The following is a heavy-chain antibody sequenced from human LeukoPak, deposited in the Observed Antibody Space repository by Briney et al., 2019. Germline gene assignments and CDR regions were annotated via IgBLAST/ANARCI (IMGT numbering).Heavy chain of an antibody. V-gene: IGHV4-30-2*01. CDR2: IYHSGST. D-gene: IGHD6-19*01. J-gene: IGHJ4*02. Sequence: PSETLSLTCAVSGGSISGGGYSWSWIRQPPGKGLEWIGYIYHSGSTYYNPSLKSRVTISVDRSKNQFSLKLSSVTAADTAVYYCARLRYSSGWYLDYWGQGTLVTVSS. CDR3: ARLRYSSGWYLDY. CDR1: GGSISGGGYS.